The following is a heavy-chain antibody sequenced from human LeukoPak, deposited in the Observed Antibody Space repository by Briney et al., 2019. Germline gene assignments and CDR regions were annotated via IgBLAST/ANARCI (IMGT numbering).Heavy chain of an antibody. Sequence: GESLKISCAASGFRFSSYAMSWVRQAPGKGLEWVSGISRSGDAIYYADSVKGRFTISRDNSKNTLFLQMSSLRAEDTAIYYCVKPLMLRGDQPDFWGQGTLVTVSS. CDR2: ISRSGDAI. CDR3: VKPLMLRGDQPDF. J-gene: IGHJ4*02. D-gene: IGHD3-10*01. V-gene: IGHV3-23*01. CDR1: GFRFSSYA.